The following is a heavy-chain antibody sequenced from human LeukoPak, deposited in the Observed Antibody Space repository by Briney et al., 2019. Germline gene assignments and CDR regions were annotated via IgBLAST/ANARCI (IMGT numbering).Heavy chain of an antibody. J-gene: IGHJ3*02. CDR1: GGSISSSSYY. D-gene: IGHD4-17*01. CDR2: IYYSGST. Sequence: SETLSLTCTVSGGSISSSSYYWGWIRQPPGKGLEWIGSIYYSGSTYYNPSLKSRVTISVDTSKNQFSLKLSSVTAADTAVYYCARVPYGFDDAFDIWGQGTMVTVSS. V-gene: IGHV4-39*07. CDR3: ARVPYGFDDAFDI.